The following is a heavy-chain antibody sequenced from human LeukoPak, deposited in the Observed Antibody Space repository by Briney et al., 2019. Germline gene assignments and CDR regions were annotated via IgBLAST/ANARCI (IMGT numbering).Heavy chain of an antibody. CDR3: ARFKCSSTSCYYLRSAFDI. D-gene: IGHD2-2*01. V-gene: IGHV4-4*02. CDR2: INHSGST. CDR1: GGSISSSNW. Sequence: SGTLSLTCAVSGGSISSSNWWSWVRQPPGKGLEWIGEINHSGSTNYNPSLKSRVTISVDTSKNQFSLKLSSVTAADTAVYYCARFKCSSTSCYYLRSAFDIWGQGTMVTVSS. J-gene: IGHJ3*02.